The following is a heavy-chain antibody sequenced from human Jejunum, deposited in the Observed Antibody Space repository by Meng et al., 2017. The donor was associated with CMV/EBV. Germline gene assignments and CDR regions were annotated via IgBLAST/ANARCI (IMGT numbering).Heavy chain of an antibody. J-gene: IGHJ4*02. V-gene: IGHV3-48*03. CDR3: ARNARGSGY. D-gene: IGHD3-10*01. CDR1: GFSFSSYE. CDR2: ISYSGSTV. Sequence: SCAASGFSFSSYEMNWVRQAPGKGLEWVSYISYSGSTVYYADSVKGRFTISRDNAKNSLSLQMNSLRAEDTALYYCARNARGSGYWGQGTLVTVSS.